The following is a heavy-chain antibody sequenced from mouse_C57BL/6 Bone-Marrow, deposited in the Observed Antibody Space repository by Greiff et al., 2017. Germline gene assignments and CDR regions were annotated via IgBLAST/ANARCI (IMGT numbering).Heavy chain of an antibody. D-gene: IGHD2-1*01. Sequence: VQLQQSGAELVKPGASVKLSCKASGYTFTEYTIHWVKQRSGQGLEWIGWFYPGSGSIKYNEKFKDKATLTADKSSSTVDMELSSLTSEDSAVYFCARHEGEIYYGNGWFAYWGQGTLVTVSA. J-gene: IGHJ3*01. CDR2: FYPGSGSI. CDR1: GYTFTEYT. V-gene: IGHV1-62-2*01. CDR3: ARHEGEIYYGNGWFAY.